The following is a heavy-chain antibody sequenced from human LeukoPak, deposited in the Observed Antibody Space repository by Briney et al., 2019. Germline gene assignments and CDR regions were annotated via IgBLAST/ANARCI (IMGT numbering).Heavy chain of an antibody. CDR2: INHSGST. V-gene: IGHV4-34*01. CDR1: GGSISSYY. J-gene: IGHJ2*01. D-gene: IGHD6-13*01. CDR3: ARVYYSRSYDYWYFDL. Sequence: SETLSLTCTVSGGSISSYYWSWIRQPPGKGLEWIGEINHSGSTNYNPSLKSRVTISVDTSKNQFSLKLSSVTAADAAVYYCARVYYSRSYDYWYFDLWGRGTLVTVSS.